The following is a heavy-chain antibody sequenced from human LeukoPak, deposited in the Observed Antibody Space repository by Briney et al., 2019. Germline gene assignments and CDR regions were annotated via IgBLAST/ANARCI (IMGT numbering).Heavy chain of an antibody. D-gene: IGHD1-1*01. V-gene: IGHV1-18*01. CDR3: ARAVDKNDWKDNWFDP. Sequence: ASVKVSCKASRHTFTDYGISWVRQAPGQGLEWMGWISAYNGNANYAQKLQGRVTMTTDTSTSTAYMELRSLTTIDTDEYYCARAVDKNDWKDNWFDPWGQGTLVTVS. CDR1: RHTFTDYG. J-gene: IGHJ5*02. CDR2: ISAYNGNA.